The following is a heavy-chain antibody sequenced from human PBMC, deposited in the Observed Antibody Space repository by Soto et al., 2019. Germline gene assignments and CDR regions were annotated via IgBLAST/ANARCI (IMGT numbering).Heavy chain of an antibody. D-gene: IGHD7-27*01. CDR1: GFSLSHYC. V-gene: IGHV3-74*01. J-gene: IGHJ4*02. Sequence: EVQLVESGGGLIQPGGALRLTCTASGFSLSHYCMHWIRQAPGKGLVWVSRINLDGSSTDYAPSVKGRFTISRDNAKNTLYLQINSLAADDTAVYYWARGWGCTDYLGRGTLVTVSS. CDR2: INLDGSST. CDR3: ARGWGCTDY.